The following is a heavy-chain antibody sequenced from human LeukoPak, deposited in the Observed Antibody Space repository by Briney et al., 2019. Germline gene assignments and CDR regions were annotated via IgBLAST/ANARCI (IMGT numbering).Heavy chain of an antibody. Sequence: GGSLRLSCAASGFTFSSYGMHWVRQAPGKGLEWVAVIWYDGSNKYYADSVKGRFTISRDNSKNTLYLQMNSLRAEDTAVYYCARDIIAAASTPGYYYYYYGMDVWGQGTTVTVSS. CDR3: ARDIIAAASTPGYYYYYYGMDV. V-gene: IGHV3-33*01. D-gene: IGHD6-13*01. CDR1: GFTFSSYG. J-gene: IGHJ6*02. CDR2: IWYDGSNK.